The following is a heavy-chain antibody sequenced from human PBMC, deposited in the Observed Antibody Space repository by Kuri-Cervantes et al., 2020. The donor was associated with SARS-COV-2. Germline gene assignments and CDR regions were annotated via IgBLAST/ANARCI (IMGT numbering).Heavy chain of an antibody. D-gene: IGHD2-2*02. V-gene: IGHV3-30*04. CDR2: ISYDGSNK. CDR1: GFTFSSYA. J-gene: IGHJ6*03. Sequence: GGSLRLSCAASGFTFSSYAKHWARQAPGKGLEWVAVISYDGSNKYYADSVKGRFTISRDNSKNTLYLQMNSLRAEDTAVYYCARVWNIVVVPAAIPYYYYMDVWGKGTTVTVSS. CDR3: ARVWNIVVVPAAIPYYYYMDV.